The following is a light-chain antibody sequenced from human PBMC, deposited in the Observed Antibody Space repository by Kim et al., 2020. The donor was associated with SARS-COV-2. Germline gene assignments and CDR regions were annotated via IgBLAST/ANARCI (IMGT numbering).Light chain of an antibody. CDR3: QQYSHWPYS. Sequence: IGMAQYPATLSVSPGEGATLSCRASDNIANSFAWYQHTPGHAPRLLIYGATTRATGVPARFTGRGSGTEVTLTITSLQSEDFVIYFCQQYSHWPYSFGQGTKLEI. V-gene: IGKV3-15*01. CDR2: GAT. J-gene: IGKJ2*01. CDR1: DNIANS.